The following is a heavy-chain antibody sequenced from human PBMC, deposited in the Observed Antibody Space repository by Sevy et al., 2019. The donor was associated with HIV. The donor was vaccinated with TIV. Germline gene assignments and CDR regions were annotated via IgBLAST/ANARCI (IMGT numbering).Heavy chain of an antibody. D-gene: IGHD3-22*01. CDR2: IIPIFGTA. CDR3: ARDDSSGQYYFDY. Sequence: ASVKVSCKASGGTFSSYAISWVRQAPGQGLEWMGGIIPIFGTANYAQKFQGRVTITGDESTSTAYMELSSLRSEDTAVYYWARDDSSGQYYFDYWGQGTLVTVSS. J-gene: IGHJ4*02. CDR1: GGTFSSYA. V-gene: IGHV1-69*13.